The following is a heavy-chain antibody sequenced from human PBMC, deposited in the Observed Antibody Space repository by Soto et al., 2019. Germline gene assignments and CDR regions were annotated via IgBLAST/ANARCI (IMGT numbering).Heavy chain of an antibody. CDR2: MTGSGDST. J-gene: IGHJ3*02. CDR1: GFTFSTYA. Sequence: EVQLLESEGGLVQPGGSLRLSCAASGFTFSTYAMNWVRQAPGKGLEWVSSMTGSGDSTYYADSVKGRFTISRDNSKNTLYLEMNSLRAEDTAQYYGAKDRGSSCYRPAFDIWGQGTMVAVSS. V-gene: IGHV3-23*01. CDR3: AKDRGSSCYRPAFDI. D-gene: IGHD6-13*01.